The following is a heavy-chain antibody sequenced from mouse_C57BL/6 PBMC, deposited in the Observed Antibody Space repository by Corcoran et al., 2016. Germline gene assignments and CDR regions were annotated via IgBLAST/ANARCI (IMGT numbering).Heavy chain of an antibody. D-gene: IGHD1-1*01. J-gene: IGHJ2*01. CDR3: AFTTVVAPVDY. V-gene: IGHV1-76*01. CDR2: IYPGSGNT. CDR1: GYTFTNYY. Sequence: QVQLKQSGAELVRPGASVKLSCKASGYTFTNYYINWVKQRPGQGLQWIARIYPGSGNTYYNEKFKGKATLTAEKSSSTAYMQLSSLTSEDSAVYFCAFTTVVAPVDYWGQGTTLTVSS.